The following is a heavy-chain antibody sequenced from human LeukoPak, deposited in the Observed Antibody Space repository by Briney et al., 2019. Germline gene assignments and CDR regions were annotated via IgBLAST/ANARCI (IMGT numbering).Heavy chain of an antibody. J-gene: IGHJ4*02. D-gene: IGHD3-3*01. CDR3: ARGVGIWSGYYISHALDY. Sequence: SETLSLTCTVSGGSISSYYWSWIRQPPGKGLEWIGEINHSGSTNYNPSLKSRVTISVDTSKNQFSLKLSSVTAADTAVYYCARGVGIWSGYYISHALDYWGQGTLVTVSS. CDR2: INHSGST. CDR1: GGSISSYY. V-gene: IGHV4-34*01.